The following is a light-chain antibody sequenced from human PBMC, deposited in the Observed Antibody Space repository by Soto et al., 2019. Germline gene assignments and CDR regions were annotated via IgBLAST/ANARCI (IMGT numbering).Light chain of an antibody. CDR2: DVS. J-gene: IGLJ1*01. Sequence: QSALTQPASVSGSPEQSIAISCTGTSSDVGGYNSVSWYQQYPGKAPKLMIHDVSNRPSGVSDRFSGSKSGNTASLTISGLQAEDEADYYCSSWTSSSSYVFGSGTKLTVL. CDR3: SSWTSSSSYV. CDR1: SSDVGGYNS. V-gene: IGLV2-14*01.